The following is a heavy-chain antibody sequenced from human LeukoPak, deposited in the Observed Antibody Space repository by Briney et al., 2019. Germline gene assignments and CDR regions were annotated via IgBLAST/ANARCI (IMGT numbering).Heavy chain of an antibody. D-gene: IGHD5-24*01. Sequence: GGSLRLSCVVSGLIFRSYWMSWVRQAPGKGLEWVANINQDGSEKYFVDSVKGRFTISRDNAKNSLHLQMNILRAEDTAVYYCARERDGRFFDYWGQGTLVTVSS. CDR2: INQDGSEK. CDR3: ARERDGRFFDY. J-gene: IGHJ4*02. CDR1: GLIFRSYW. V-gene: IGHV3-7*01.